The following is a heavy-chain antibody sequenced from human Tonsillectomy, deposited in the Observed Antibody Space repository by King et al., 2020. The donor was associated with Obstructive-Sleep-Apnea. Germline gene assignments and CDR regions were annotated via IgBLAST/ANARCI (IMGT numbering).Heavy chain of an antibody. CDR3: TVDYYDSSGIDY. J-gene: IGHJ4*02. CDR1: GFTFSGSA. CDR2: IRSKANSYAK. V-gene: IGHV3-73*01. Sequence: QLVQSGGGLVQPGGSLILSCAASGFTFSGSAMHWVRQASGKGLEWVGRIRSKANSYAKGYAASVKGRFTISRDDSKNTTYLQMNSLKTEDTAVYYCTVDYYDSSGIDYWGQGTLVTVSS. D-gene: IGHD3-22*01.